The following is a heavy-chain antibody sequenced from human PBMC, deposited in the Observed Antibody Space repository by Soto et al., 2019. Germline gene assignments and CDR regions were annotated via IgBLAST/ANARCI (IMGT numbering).Heavy chain of an antibody. V-gene: IGHV1-69*02. CDR2: VNPIVSMS. CDR1: GDTFNFYS. Sequence: QVQLVQSGAEVKRPGSSVKVSCKASGDTFNFYSINWVRQAPGLGLEWMGRVNPIVSMSNYAQKFQGRVTMTADKSTTTAYMEQFSLRSEDTAIYYRASSYGAGYRAVDYLGQGALVTVSS. D-gene: IGHD3-10*01. J-gene: IGHJ4*02. CDR3: ASSYGAGYRAVDY.